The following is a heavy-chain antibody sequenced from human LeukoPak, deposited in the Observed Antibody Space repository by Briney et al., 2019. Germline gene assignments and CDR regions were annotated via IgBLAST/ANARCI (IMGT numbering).Heavy chain of an antibody. V-gene: IGHV3-7*01. D-gene: IGHD6-19*01. CDR1: GFTFSSYW. Sequence: GGSLRLSCAASGFTFSSYWMSWVRQAPGKGLEWVANIKQDGSEKYYVDSVKGRFTISRDNAKNSLYLQMNSLRAEDTAVYYCARASWLVPQYYYYYYGMDVWGQGTTVTVSS. CDR2: IKQDGSEK. J-gene: IGHJ6*02. CDR3: ARASWLVPQYYYYYYGMDV.